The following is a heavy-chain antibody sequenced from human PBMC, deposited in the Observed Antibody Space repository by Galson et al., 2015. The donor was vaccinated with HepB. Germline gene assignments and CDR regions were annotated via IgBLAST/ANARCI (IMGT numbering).Heavy chain of an antibody. CDR3: AKVFPEKTDGWYRQALYYFDS. CDR2: ITPSGDNT. V-gene: IGHV3-23*01. D-gene: IGHD6-19*01. Sequence: SLRLSCAASGFTFSYYAMSWVRQAPGKGLEWVSAITPSGDNTYSADSMKGRFTISRDNSQNTLFLQMNSLRAEDTAIYFCAKVFPEKTDGWYRQALYYFDSWGQGTRVTVSS. CDR1: GFTFSYYA. J-gene: IGHJ4*02.